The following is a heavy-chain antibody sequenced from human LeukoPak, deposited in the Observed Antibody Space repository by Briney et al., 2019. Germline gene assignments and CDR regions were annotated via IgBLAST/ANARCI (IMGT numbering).Heavy chain of an antibody. D-gene: IGHD3-3*01. J-gene: IGHJ4*02. V-gene: IGHV4-59*01. CDR2: IYYSGST. CDR1: GGSIGSYY. CDR3: ARVYYDFWSGYPIGGSFDY. Sequence: KPSETLSLTCTGTGGSIGSYYWSWIRQPPGKGLEWIGYIYYSGSTNYNPSLKSRVTISVDTSKNQFSLKLRSLTAADAAVYYCARVYYDFWSGYPIGGSFDYWGQGTLVSVSS.